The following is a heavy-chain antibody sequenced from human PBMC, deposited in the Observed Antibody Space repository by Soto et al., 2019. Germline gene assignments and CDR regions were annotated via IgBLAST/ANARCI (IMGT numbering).Heavy chain of an antibody. CDR1: GFALSTSEVG. D-gene: IGHD3-10*01. V-gene: IGHV2-5*02. CDR2: IYWDDDK. Sequence: QITLKESGPTLVKPTQTLTLTCTSSGFALSTSEVGVGWIRQPPGKALEWLALIYWDDDKRYSPSLKSRLTITKDTSKNQVVLTMTIMDPVDTATYYWAHRQTPYYGSRYNWFDPWGQGTLVTVSS. CDR3: AHRQTPYYGSRYNWFDP. J-gene: IGHJ5*02.